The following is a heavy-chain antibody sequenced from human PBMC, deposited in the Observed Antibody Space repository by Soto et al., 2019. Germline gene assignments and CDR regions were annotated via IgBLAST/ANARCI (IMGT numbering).Heavy chain of an antibody. CDR3: ARGAATKILVLEYDALEI. CDR1: GATLNSFINYG. CDR2: IIPVFGAA. V-gene: IGHV1-69*12. Sequence: QVHLVQSGAEVKKPGSSVRVSCKASGATLNSFINYGITWVRQAPGQGLEYMGGIIPVFGAANHAQKFQGRVTISADESTRTVNMELSSLRSNDTAVYYCARGAATKILVLEYDALEIWGQGTMVTVSS. J-gene: IGHJ3*02. D-gene: IGHD5-12*01.